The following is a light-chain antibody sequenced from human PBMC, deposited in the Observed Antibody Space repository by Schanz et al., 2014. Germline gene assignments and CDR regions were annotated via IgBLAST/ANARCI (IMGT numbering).Light chain of an antibody. CDR3: QQYHIWPPWT. J-gene: IGKJ1*01. CDR1: ESLSRSNY. Sequence: EIVLTQSPGTLSLSPGERATLSCRASESLSRSNYLAWHQQKPGQAPTLLIHGASSRATGIPDRFSGSGSGTEFTLTISSLQSEDFAVYYCQQYHIWPPWTFGQGTKVEL. CDR2: GAS. V-gene: IGKV3-20*01.